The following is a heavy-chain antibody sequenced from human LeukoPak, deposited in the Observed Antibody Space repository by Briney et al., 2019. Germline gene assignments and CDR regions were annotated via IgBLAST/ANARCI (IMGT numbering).Heavy chain of an antibody. CDR3: VRITMVRGVKILDY. Sequence: SETLSLTCTVSGGSISSYYWSWIRQPPGKGLEWIGYIYTSGSTNYNPSLKSRVTISVDTSKNQFSLKLSSVTAADTAVYYCVRITMVRGVKILDYWGQGTLVTVSS. CDR2: IYTSGST. J-gene: IGHJ4*02. CDR1: GGSISSYY. D-gene: IGHD3-10*01. V-gene: IGHV4-4*09.